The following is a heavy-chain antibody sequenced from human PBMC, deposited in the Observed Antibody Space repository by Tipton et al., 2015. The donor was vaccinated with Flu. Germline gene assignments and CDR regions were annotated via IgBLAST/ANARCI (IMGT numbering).Heavy chain of an antibody. V-gene: IGHV3-48*03. D-gene: IGHD6-13*01. CDR1: GFTFSNFE. CDR3: ARDSSSWPYRFDY. Sequence: SLRLSCAASGFTFSNFEMNWVRQGPGKGLEWVSCISSSGSTIYYGDSVKGRFTISRDNAKNSLYLQMNSLRAEDTAVYYCARDSSSWPYRFDYWGQGTLVTVSS. CDR2: ISSSGSTI. J-gene: IGHJ4*02.